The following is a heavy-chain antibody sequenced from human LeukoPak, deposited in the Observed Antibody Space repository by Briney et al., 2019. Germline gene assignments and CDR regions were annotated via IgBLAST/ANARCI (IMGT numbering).Heavy chain of an antibody. J-gene: IGHJ4*02. V-gene: IGHV4-39*07. CDR2: IYYSGST. Sequence: PSETLSLTCTVSGGSISSASYYWGWIRQSPGKGLEWIGSIYYSGSTYYNPSLKSRVTISVDTSKNQFSLKLSSVTAADTAVYYCARDRRPEACFDYWGQGTLVTVSS. CDR3: ARDRRPEACFDY. CDR1: GGSISSASYY. D-gene: IGHD6-6*01.